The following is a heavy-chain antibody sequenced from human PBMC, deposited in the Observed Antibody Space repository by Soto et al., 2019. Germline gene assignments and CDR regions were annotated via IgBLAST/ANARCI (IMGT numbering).Heavy chain of an antibody. CDR2: TRNKAASYTT. J-gene: IGHJ4*02. V-gene: IGHV3-72*01. Sequence: EVQLLESGGGLVQPGGSLRLSCAASGFSFSDHYMDWVRQAPGKGLEWVGRTRNKAASYTTEYAASVKGRFTISRDDSKNSLYLQMNSLKTEDTAVYSCARVGIGSSGSETGLDNWGQGTLVTVSS. D-gene: IGHD3-22*01. CDR1: GFSFSDHY. CDR3: ARVGIGSSGSETGLDN.